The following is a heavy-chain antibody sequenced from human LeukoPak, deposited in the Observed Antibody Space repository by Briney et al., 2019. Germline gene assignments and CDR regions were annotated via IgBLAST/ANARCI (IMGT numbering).Heavy chain of an antibody. CDR1: GFTYSNYW. CDR3: ARDRDPYYYENSDSLPKNWFDP. Sequence: GGSLRLSCAVSGFTYSNYWMSWVRQAPGKGLEWVANIKQDGSGKYYVDSVKGRFTISRDNAKNSLYLQMNSLRAEDTAVYYCARDRDPYYYENSDSLPKNWFDPWGQGTLVTVSS. J-gene: IGHJ5*02. CDR2: IKQDGSGK. D-gene: IGHD3-22*01. V-gene: IGHV3-7*01.